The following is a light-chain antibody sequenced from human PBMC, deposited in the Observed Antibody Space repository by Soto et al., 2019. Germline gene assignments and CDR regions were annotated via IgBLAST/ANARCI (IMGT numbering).Light chain of an antibody. CDR1: SSDIGTYDY. CDR3: CSYGGGNNFYV. J-gene: IGLJ1*01. V-gene: IGLV2-8*01. CDR2: EVS. Sequence: QSVLTQPPSASGSPGQSVTISCTGTSSDIGTYDYVSWYQHLPDKAPKLIIYEVSKRPSGVPDRFSGSKSANTASLTVSGLQAEDERDYYCCSYGGGNNFYVFGTGTKVTVL.